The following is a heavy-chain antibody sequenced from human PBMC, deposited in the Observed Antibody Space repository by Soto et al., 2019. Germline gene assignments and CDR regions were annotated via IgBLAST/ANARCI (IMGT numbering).Heavy chain of an antibody. CDR1: GGSISSGGYY. D-gene: IGHD2-2*01. Sequence: PSETLSLTCTVSGGSISSGGYYWSWIRQHPGKGLEWIGYIYYSGSTYYNPSLKSRVTISVDTSKNQFSLKLSSVTAADTAVYYCARTVPAATYFDDWGQGTLVTVSS. J-gene: IGHJ4*02. CDR2: IYYSGST. V-gene: IGHV4-31*03. CDR3: ARTVPAATYFDD.